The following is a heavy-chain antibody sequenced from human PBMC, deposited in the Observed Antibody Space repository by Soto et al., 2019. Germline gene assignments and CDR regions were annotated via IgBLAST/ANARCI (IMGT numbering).Heavy chain of an antibody. J-gene: IGHJ4*02. Sequence: QVQLVQSGAEVKKPGASVKVSCKASGYTFTSNGIGWVRQAPGQGLEWMGWISAYNGNTNYAQKLQGRVTMTTVTSTSTAYMELRGLRSDDTAVYCCARGLIAAASGDYWGQGTLVTVSS. CDR3: ARGLIAAASGDY. CDR2: ISAYNGNT. CDR1: GYTFTSNG. D-gene: IGHD6-25*01. V-gene: IGHV1-18*01.